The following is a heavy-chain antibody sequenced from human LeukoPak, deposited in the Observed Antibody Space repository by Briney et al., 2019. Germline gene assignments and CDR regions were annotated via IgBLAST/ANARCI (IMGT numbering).Heavy chain of an antibody. V-gene: IGHV1-69*05. D-gene: IGHD3-22*01. CDR3: ASRVNSGYRAGHSYFQH. J-gene: IGHJ1*01. CDR2: IIPIFGTA. CDR1: RGTFSSYA. Sequence: SVKVSCKASRGTFSSYAISWVRQAPGQGLEWMGGIIPIFGTANYAQKFQGRVTITTDESTSTAYMELSSLRSEDTAVYYCASRVNSGYRAGHSYFQHWGQGTLVTVSS.